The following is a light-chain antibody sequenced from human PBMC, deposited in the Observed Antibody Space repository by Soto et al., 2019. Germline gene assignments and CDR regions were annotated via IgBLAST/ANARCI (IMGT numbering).Light chain of an antibody. Sequence: EVVLTQSPVTLSLSPGERATLSCRASQSVTTYLAWYQQKPGQAPRLLIYDASNRATGIPARLSGSGSGTDFTLTISSLEPADFAVYYCQQRSNWPLTFGGGTTVEIK. V-gene: IGKV3-11*01. CDR1: QSVTTY. J-gene: IGKJ4*01. CDR2: DAS. CDR3: QQRSNWPLT.